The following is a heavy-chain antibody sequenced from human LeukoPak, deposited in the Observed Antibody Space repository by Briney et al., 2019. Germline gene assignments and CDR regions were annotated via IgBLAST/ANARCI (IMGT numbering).Heavy chain of an antibody. Sequence: PGGSLRLSCAASGFTFSNYSMNWVRQAPGKGLEWVSSISSSSSYIYYADSVKGRFTISRDNAKNSLYLQMNSLRAEDTAVYYCARGGYYDSSGYLRLWYFDPWGRGTLVTVSS. CDR2: ISSSSSYI. J-gene: IGHJ2*01. CDR3: ARGGYYDSSGYLRLWYFDP. D-gene: IGHD3-22*01. V-gene: IGHV3-21*01. CDR1: GFTFSNYS.